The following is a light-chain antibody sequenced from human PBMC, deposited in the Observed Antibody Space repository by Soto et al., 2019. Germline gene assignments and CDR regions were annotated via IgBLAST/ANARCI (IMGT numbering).Light chain of an antibody. Sequence: QSALTQPASVSGSPGQSITISCTGTSSDVGNYNYVSWYQQHPGKAPQLMIFQVSNRASGASNRFSGSKSGDTASLTISGLQAEDEADYYCSSYTTSSTLYVFGTGTKVTVL. CDR2: QVS. CDR3: SSYTTSSTLYV. J-gene: IGLJ1*01. V-gene: IGLV2-14*01. CDR1: SSDVGNYNY.